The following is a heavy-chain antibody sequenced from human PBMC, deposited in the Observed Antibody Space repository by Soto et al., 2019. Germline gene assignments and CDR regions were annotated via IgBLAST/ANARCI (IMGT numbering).Heavy chain of an antibody. V-gene: IGHV3-7*01. J-gene: IGHJ3*02. D-gene: IGHD7-27*01. Sequence: GGSLRLSCAASGFTFSSYWMSWVRQAPGKGLEWVANIKQVGSEKYYVDSVKGRFTISRDNAKNSLYLQMNSLRAEDTAVYYCASAGARDPRYAFDIWGQGTMVTVSS. CDR2: IKQVGSEK. CDR1: GFTFSSYW. CDR3: ASAGARDPRYAFDI.